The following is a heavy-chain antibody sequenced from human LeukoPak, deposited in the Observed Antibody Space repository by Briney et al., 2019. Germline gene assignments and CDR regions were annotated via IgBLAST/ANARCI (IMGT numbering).Heavy chain of an antibody. Sequence: SVKVSCKASGGTFSSYAISWVRQAPGQGLEWMGRIIPILGIANYAQKFQGRVTMTRDTSTSTVYMELSSLRSEDTAVYYCARTVLMVYATFGYWGQGTLVTVSS. D-gene: IGHD2-8*01. V-gene: IGHV1-69*04. CDR2: IIPILGIA. J-gene: IGHJ4*02. CDR3: ARTVLMVYATFGY. CDR1: GGTFSSYA.